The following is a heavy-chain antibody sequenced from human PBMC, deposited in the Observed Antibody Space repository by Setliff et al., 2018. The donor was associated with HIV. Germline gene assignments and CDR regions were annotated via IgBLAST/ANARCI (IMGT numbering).Heavy chain of an antibody. D-gene: IGHD1-26*01. Sequence: ASVKVSCKTSGYNFKEHYIHWVRQAPGQGLEWMGQINPNTGKTKFTQKFQDRVTVTRDTSINTVYMDLVRLRYDDMAIYYCARGFFSGTYHYFDFWGQGSLVTVSS. V-gene: IGHV1-2*06. CDR3: ARGFFSGTYHYFDF. CDR1: GYNFKEHY. CDR2: INPNTGKT. J-gene: IGHJ4*01.